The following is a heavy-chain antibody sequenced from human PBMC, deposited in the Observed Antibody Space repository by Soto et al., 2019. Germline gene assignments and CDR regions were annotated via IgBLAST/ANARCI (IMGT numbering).Heavy chain of an antibody. CDR1: GFTLSSYA. Sequence: PGGSLRLSCAASGFTLSSYAMSWVRQAPGKGLEWVSAISGSGGSTYYADSVKGRFTISRDNSKNTLYLQMNSLRAEDTAVYYCAKGVGGVPAAMDRGGGQQQPSLGFDYWGQGTLVTVSS. CDR2: ISGSGGST. D-gene: IGHD2-2*01. J-gene: IGHJ4*02. CDR3: AKGVGGVPAAMDRGGGQQQPSLGFDY. V-gene: IGHV3-23*01.